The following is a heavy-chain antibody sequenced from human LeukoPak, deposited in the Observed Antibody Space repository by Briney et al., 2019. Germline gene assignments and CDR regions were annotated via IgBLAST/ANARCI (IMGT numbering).Heavy chain of an antibody. D-gene: IGHD1-26*01. CDR3: AREGVSGDAFDI. V-gene: IGHV1-69*01. CDR2: IIPIFGTA. CDR1: GGTFSSYA. J-gene: IGHJ3*02. Sequence: GSSVKVSCKASGGTFSSYAISWVRQAPGQGLEWMGGIIPIFGTANYAQKFQGRATITADESTSTAYMELSRLRSDDTAVYYCAREGVSGDAFDIWGQGTMVTVSS.